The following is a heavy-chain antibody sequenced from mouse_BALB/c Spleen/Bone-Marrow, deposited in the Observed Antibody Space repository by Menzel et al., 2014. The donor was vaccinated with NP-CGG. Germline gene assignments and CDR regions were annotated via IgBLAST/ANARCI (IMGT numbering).Heavy chain of an antibody. J-gene: IGHJ2*01. V-gene: IGHV1-18*01. Sequence: VQLQQSGPELVKPGASVKISCKTSGYTFTEYTMHWVKQSHGKSLEWIGSINPNNGGTAYNQKFKGKATLTVDKSSSTAYMELRSLTSEDSAVYYCARGGRWLPTFDYWGQGTTLTVSS. D-gene: IGHD2-3*01. CDR2: INPNNGGT. CDR1: GYTFTEYT. CDR3: ARGGRWLPTFDY.